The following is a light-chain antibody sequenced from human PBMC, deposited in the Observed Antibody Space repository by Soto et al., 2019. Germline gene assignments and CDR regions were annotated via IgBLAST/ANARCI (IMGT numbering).Light chain of an antibody. CDR2: DAS. Sequence: DIQMTQSPSTLSASVGDRVAITCRASQSINNWLAWYQLKPGKAPKLLIYDASTLESGVPSRFSGSGSGTEFTLTISSLQPDDFAPYYCQQYASYSPTLGQGTKVDIK. CDR1: QSINNW. CDR3: QQYASYSPT. J-gene: IGKJ1*01. V-gene: IGKV1-5*01.